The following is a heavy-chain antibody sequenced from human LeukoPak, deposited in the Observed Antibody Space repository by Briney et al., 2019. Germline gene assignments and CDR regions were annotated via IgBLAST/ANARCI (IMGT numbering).Heavy chain of an antibody. CDR1: GYTFTGYY. Sequence: ASVKVSCKASGYTFTGYYMHWVRQAPGQGLEWMGWINPKTGGTNYAQKLQDRVTMTRDTSITTAYMELSRLRSDDTAVYFCAVGLSVLAFDLWGQGTLVTVSS. D-gene: IGHD1-26*01. J-gene: IGHJ4*02. V-gene: IGHV1-2*02. CDR2: INPKTGGT. CDR3: AVGLSVLAFDL.